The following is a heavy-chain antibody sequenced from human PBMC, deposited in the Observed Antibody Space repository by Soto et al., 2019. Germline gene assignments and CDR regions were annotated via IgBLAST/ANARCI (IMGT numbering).Heavy chain of an antibody. V-gene: IGHV1-69*01. D-gene: IGHD6-13*01. CDR1: EGTFNSYA. J-gene: IGHJ4*02. Sequence: QAQVVQSGAEVRKPGSSVKLSCKASEGTFNSYAIAWVRQAPGQGLEWMGGIIPYYNTLNYAQKFQARVTITADDSTNTVHMELSSLRSDDTAVYFCASGASRWYPYFFDSWAQGTLVTVSS. CDR3: ASGASRWYPYFFDS. CDR2: IIPYYNTL.